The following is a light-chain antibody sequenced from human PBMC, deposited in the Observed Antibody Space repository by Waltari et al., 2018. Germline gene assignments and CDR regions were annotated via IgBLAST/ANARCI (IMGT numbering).Light chain of an antibody. CDR3: QQYYAAPYT. J-gene: IGKJ2*01. CDR1: RSVLDTSKNKNF. CDR2: WAS. Sequence: DIVMTQSPDSLAVSLGGRATINCKSSRSVLDTSKNKNFLAWYQLKPGQSPKLLIYWASTRESGVPDRFRASVSGTDFTLTISSLQAEDVAIYSCQQYYAAPYTFGQGTKVEIK. V-gene: IGKV4-1*01.